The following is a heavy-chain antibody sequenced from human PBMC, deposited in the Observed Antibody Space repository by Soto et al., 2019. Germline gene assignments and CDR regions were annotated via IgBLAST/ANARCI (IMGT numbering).Heavy chain of an antibody. J-gene: IGHJ3*02. CDR1: GFTFSSYG. Sequence: QVQLVESGGGVVEPGRSLRLSCAASGFTFSSYGMHWVRQAPGKGLELVAVISYDGSNKYYADSVKGRFTISRDNSKNTLYLQMNSVRAADTAVYDCSLAGATGDECDIWRRGKMDTVAS. CDR3: SLAGATGDECDI. CDR2: ISYDGSNK. D-gene: IGHD1-26*01. V-gene: IGHV3-30*03.